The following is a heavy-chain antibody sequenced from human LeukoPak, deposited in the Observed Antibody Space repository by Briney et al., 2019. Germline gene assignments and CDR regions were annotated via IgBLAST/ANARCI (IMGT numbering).Heavy chain of an antibody. J-gene: IGHJ4*02. V-gene: IGHV3-7*04. CDR1: GFTFSSYW. D-gene: IGHD5-12*01. CDR2: IKEDGSEKK. CDR3: ARGGYRYEY. Sequence: GGSLRLSCAASGFTFSSYWMSWVRQAPGKGLEWVANIKEDGSEKKYYEDSVKGRFTISRDNTKKSLYLQMNGPRAEDTAMYYCARGGYRYEYWGQGTLVTVSS.